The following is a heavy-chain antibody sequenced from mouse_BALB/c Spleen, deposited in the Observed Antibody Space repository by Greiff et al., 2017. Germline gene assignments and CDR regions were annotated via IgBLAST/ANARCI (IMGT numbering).Heavy chain of an antibody. CDR1: GFTFSSYA. D-gene: IGHD2-10*02. CDR2: ISSGGST. J-gene: IGHJ3*01. CDR3: AREKYGPFAY. V-gene: IGHV5-6-5*01. Sequence: EVKLVESGGGLVKPGGSLKLSCAASGFTFSSYAMSWVRQTPEKRLEWVASISSGGSTYYPDSVKGRFTISRDNARNILYLQMSSLRSEDTAMYYCAREKYGPFAYWGQGTLVTVSA.